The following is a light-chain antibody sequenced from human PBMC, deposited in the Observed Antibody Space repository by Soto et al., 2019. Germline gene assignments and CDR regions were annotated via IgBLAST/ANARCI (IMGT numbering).Light chain of an antibody. V-gene: IGLV1-40*01. CDR3: QSYDSSLSGSL. CDR2: VNI. CDR1: SSNIGAGYD. J-gene: IGLJ2*01. Sequence: QSVLTQPPSVSGAPGQRVTISCTGSSSNIGAGYDVHWYQQVPGTAPRLLIYVNINRPSGVPDRFSASKSGTSASLAITGLQPDDEADYYCQSYDSSLSGSLFGGGTKLTVL.